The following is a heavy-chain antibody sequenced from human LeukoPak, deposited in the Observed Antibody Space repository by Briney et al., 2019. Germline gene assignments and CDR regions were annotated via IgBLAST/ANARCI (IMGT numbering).Heavy chain of an antibody. CDR3: ARNLTARGSFDY. V-gene: IGHV4-4*07. CDR1: GVSVTHYY. J-gene: IGHJ4*02. D-gene: IGHD3-16*01. CDR2: NYPTGDT. Sequence: SETLSLTCSVSGVSVTHYYWSWVRQPAGKRLEWIGRNYPTGDTIYNPSLKSRVTMSVDMSKNHLSLKLTSVTAADAAVYYCARNLTARGSFDYWGQGILVSVSS.